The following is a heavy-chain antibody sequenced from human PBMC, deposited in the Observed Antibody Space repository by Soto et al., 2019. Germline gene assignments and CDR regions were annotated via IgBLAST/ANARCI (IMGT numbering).Heavy chain of an antibody. V-gene: IGHV4-31*03. D-gene: IGHD1-20*01. CDR3: ARVIPGPGNDY. CDR1: GGSISSGGYY. Sequence: QVQLQESGPGLVKPSQTLSLTCTVSGGSISSGGYYWSWIRQHPGKGLEWIGYMYYSGSTYYNPSLKSRVTISIDTSKNQFSLQLSSVTAADTAVYYCARVIPGPGNDYWCQGTLVTVSS. J-gene: IGHJ4*02. CDR2: MYYSGST.